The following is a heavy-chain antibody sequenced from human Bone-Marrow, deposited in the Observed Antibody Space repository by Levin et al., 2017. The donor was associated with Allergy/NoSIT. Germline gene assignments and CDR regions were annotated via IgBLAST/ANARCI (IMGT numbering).Heavy chain of an antibody. J-gene: IGHJ4*02. V-gene: IGHV3-33*01. CDR2: IWYDGSNK. CDR1: GFTFSSYG. Sequence: LSLTCAASGFTFSSYGMHWVRQAPGKGLEWVAVIWYDGSNKYYADSVKGRFTISRDNSKNTLYLQMNSLRAEDTAVYYCARDVVGNCGGDCYSDPLDYWGQGTLVTVSS. D-gene: IGHD2-21*02. CDR3: ARDVVGNCGGDCYSDPLDY.